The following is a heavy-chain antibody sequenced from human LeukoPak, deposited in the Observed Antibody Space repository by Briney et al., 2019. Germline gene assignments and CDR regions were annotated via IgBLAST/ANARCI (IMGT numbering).Heavy chain of an antibody. J-gene: IGHJ4*02. CDR3: ARSAGVYSTRGYFDY. D-gene: IGHD6-13*01. CDR2: IYTSGST. V-gene: IGHV4-61*02. Sequence: SETLSLTCTVPGGSISSGSYYWSWIRQPAGKGLEWIGRIYTSGSTNYNPSLKSRVTISVDTSKNQFSLKLSSVTAADTAVYYCARSAGVYSTRGYFDYWGQGTLVTVSS. CDR1: GGSISSGSYY.